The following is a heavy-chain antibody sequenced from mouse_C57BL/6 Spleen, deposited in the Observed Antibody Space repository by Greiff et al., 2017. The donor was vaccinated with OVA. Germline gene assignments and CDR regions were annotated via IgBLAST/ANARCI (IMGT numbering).Heavy chain of an antibody. V-gene: IGHV1-82*01. CDR3: SRSQYYYGSSYGFAY. CDR1: GYAFSSSW. CDR2: IYPGDGDT. J-gene: IGHJ3*01. D-gene: IGHD1-1*01. Sequence: QVQLQQSGPELVKPGASVKISCKASGYAFSSSWMNWVKQRPGKGLEWIGRIYPGDGDTNYNGKFKGKATLTADKSSSTAYMQLSSLTSEDAAVYFCSRSQYYYGSSYGFAYWGQGTLVTVSA.